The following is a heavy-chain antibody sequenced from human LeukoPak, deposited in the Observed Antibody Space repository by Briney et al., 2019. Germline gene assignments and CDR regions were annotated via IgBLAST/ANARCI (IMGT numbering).Heavy chain of an antibody. CDR3: SRGINPSVSVAGYYFDH. J-gene: IGHJ4*02. D-gene: IGHD6-19*01. CDR1: GFTFGDYA. Sequence: GRSLRLSCAASGFTFGDYAMSWARQAPGKGLEWVGLIRNKAYRGTTEYAASAQGRFTISRDESKSIAYLQMNSLQTEDTAVYYCSRGINPSVSVAGYYFDHWGQGTLVTVSS. CDR2: IRNKAYRGTT. V-gene: IGHV3-49*04.